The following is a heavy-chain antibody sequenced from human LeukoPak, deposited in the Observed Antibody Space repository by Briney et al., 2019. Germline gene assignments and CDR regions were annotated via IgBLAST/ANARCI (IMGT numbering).Heavy chain of an antibody. Sequence: GGSLRLSCAASGFTVSSNSMSWVRQAPGKGLECVSVIYSGGSTYYADSVKGRFTISRDNSKNTLYLQMNSLRAEDTAVYYCAKGRGWEASYYYYYMDVWGKGTTVTISS. J-gene: IGHJ6*03. D-gene: IGHD1-26*01. CDR3: AKGRGWEASYYYYYMDV. CDR2: IYSGGST. CDR1: GFTVSSNS. V-gene: IGHV3-66*01.